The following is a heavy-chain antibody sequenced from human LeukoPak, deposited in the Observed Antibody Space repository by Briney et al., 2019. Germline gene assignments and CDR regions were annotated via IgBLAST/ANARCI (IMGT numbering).Heavy chain of an antibody. CDR1: GYTFTSYG. J-gene: IGHJ4*02. CDR3: ARGGLTGYYVYFDY. CDR2: ISAYNVNT. D-gene: IGHD3-9*01. V-gene: IGHV1-18*01. Sequence: ASVKVSCKASGYTFTSYGISWVRQAPGHGLEWIGWISAYNVNTNYAQKLQGRVTMTTDTSTSTAYMELRSLRSDDTAVYYCARGGLTGYYVYFDYWGQGTLVTVSS.